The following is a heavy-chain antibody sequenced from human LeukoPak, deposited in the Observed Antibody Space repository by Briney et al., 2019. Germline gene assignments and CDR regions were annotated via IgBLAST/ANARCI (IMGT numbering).Heavy chain of an antibody. J-gene: IGHJ3*02. Sequence: PSETLSLTCTVSGGSISSGSYYWSWIRQPAGKGLEWIGRIYLPGSTNYNPSLKSRVTISVDTSKNQFSLKLSSVTAADTAVYYCARGGGYCSGGSCYPDAFDIWGQGTMVTVSS. CDR1: GGSISSGSYY. CDR2: IYLPGST. V-gene: IGHV4-61*10. CDR3: ARGGGYCSGGSCYPDAFDI. D-gene: IGHD2-15*01.